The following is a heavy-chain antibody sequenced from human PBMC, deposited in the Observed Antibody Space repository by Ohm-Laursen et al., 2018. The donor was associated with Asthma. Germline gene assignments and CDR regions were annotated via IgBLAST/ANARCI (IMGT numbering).Heavy chain of an antibody. V-gene: IGHV3-30-3*01. J-gene: IGHJ4*02. CDR1: GFTFSSYA. Sequence: SSLRLSCTASGFTFSSYAMHWVRQAPGKGLEWVAVISYDGSNKYYADSVKGRFTISRDNPKNTLYLQMNSLRAEDTAVYYCARDKRGYSSSCDYWGQGTLVTVSS. D-gene: IGHD6-13*01. CDR3: ARDKRGYSSSCDY. CDR2: ISYDGSNK.